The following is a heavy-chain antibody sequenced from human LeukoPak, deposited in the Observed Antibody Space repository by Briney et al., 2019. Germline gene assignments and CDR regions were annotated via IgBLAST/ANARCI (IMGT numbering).Heavy chain of an antibody. CDR1: GFTFDNYA. CDR2: ISGDGGST. CDR3: ARDSQEFFQH. V-gene: IGHV3-43*02. J-gene: IGHJ1*01. Sequence: GGSLRLSCAASGFTFDNYAIHWVRQAPGKGLEWVFLISGDGGSTYYADSMKGRFTISRDNSKNSLYLQMNSLRTEDTALYYCARDSQEFFQHWGQGTLVTVSS.